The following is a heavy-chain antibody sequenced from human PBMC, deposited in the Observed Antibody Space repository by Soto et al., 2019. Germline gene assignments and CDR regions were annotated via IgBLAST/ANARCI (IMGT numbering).Heavy chain of an antibody. CDR2: IYYSGST. Sequence: LETLSLTCTVSGGSIRSYYWSWIRQPPGEGLEWIGYIYYSGSTNYNPSLKSRVTISVDPSKNQFSLKLSSVIAEDTAVYYCARSRGSSLDYWGQGTLVTVSS. V-gene: IGHV4-59*01. CDR3: ARSRGSSLDY. CDR1: GGSIRSYY. J-gene: IGHJ4*02. D-gene: IGHD6-13*01.